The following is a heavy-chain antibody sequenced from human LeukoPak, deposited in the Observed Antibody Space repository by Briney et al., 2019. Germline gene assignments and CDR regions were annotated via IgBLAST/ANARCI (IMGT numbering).Heavy chain of an antibody. CDR2: IYYSGST. CDR1: GGSISSGGYS. CDR3: ARVRGDSRGYYRIDY. D-gene: IGHD3-22*01. Sequence: SQTLSLTCAVSGGSISSGGYSWSWLRQPPGKGLELIGYIYYSGSTYYIPSLKSRLSISVGTSNNQFSLKLSSVTAADTAVYYCARVRGDSRGYYRIDYWGQGTLVTVSS. J-gene: IGHJ4*02. V-gene: IGHV4-30-4*07.